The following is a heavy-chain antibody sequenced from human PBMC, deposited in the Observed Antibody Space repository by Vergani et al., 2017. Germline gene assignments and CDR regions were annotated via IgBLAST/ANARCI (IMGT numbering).Heavy chain of an antibody. V-gene: IGHV4-39*01. J-gene: IGHJ5*02. CDR1: GASIRSSNYY. CDR2: IYYSGST. CDR3: ARHSXVKWLEKLGWIAP. D-gene: IGHD6-19*01. Sequence: QLQLQESGPGLVKPSATLALTCSVSGASIRSSNYYWGWIRQPPGKGLEWIASIYYSGSTYYTPSLKSRVTISVATSKNQFSLKLSSVTAADTAVYFCARHSXVKWLEKLGWIAPWGQGILVTVSS.